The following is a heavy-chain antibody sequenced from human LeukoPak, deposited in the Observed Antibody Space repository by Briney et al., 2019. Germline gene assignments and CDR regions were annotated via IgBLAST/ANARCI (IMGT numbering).Heavy chain of an antibody. J-gene: IGHJ4*02. V-gene: IGHV3-20*04. CDR3: ARSGYYYDSSGLFDY. CDR1: GFTFSSYW. Sequence: GGSLRLSCGASGFTFSSYWMHWVRQAPGKGLEWVSGINWNGGSTGYSDSVKGRFTISRDNAKNSLYLQMNSLRAEDTALYYCARSGYYYDSSGLFDYWGQGTLVTVSS. D-gene: IGHD3-22*01. CDR2: INWNGGST.